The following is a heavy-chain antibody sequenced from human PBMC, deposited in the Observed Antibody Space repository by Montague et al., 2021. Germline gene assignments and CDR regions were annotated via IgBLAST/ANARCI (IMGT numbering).Heavy chain of an antibody. CDR2: IYYSGSP. V-gene: IGHV4-30-4*08. D-gene: IGHD2-21*01. CDR1: GGSISCGVYY. CDR3: ARDRQGGCGFDL. J-gene: IGHJ2*01. Sequence: TLSLTCTVSGGSISCGVYYWNWIRQSPGKGLEWIGYIYYSGSPYYKASLKSRLTISVDTSKNHFSLRLSSVTAADTAVYSCARDRQGGCGFDLWGHGTLVTVSS.